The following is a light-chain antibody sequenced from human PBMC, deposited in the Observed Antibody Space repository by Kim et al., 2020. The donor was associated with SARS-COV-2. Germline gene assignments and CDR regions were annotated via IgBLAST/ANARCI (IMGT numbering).Light chain of an antibody. V-gene: IGKV1-16*02. Sequence: SASVGDRVPITCRASQDISYSLAWFQQKPGKAPKPLIYATSTLHSGVPSKFSGCGFGTDFTLTITSLQPEDFATYYCQQYTRMPYTFGQGTKLEI. CDR3: QQYTRMPYT. CDR1: QDISYS. J-gene: IGKJ2*01. CDR2: ATS.